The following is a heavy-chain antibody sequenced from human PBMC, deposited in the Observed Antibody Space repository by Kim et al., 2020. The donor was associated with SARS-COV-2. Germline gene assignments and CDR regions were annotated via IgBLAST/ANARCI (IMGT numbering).Heavy chain of an antibody. CDR1: GGTFSSYA. V-gene: IGHV1-69*04. CDR3: AREEDRRNFDY. J-gene: IGHJ4*02. CDR2: IIPILGIA. Sequence: SVKVSCKASGGTFSSYAISWVRQAPGQGLEWMGRIIPILGIANYAQKFQGRVTITADKSTSTAYMELSSLRSEDTAVYYCAREEDRRNFDYWGQGTLVTVSS.